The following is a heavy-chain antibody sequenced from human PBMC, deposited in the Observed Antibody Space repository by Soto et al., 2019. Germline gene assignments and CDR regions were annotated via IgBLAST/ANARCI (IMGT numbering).Heavy chain of an antibody. V-gene: IGHV3-66*01. Sequence: EVQLVESGGDLVQPGGSLRLSCAASGFTVSSNYMSWVRQAPGKGLEWVSLIYSGGSTYYADSVKGRFTISRDNSKNTLYLQMNSLRAEDTAVYYCARDNNYYYGMDVWGQGTTVTVSS. CDR1: GFTVSSNY. CDR2: IYSGGST. J-gene: IGHJ6*02. CDR3: ARDNNYYYGMDV.